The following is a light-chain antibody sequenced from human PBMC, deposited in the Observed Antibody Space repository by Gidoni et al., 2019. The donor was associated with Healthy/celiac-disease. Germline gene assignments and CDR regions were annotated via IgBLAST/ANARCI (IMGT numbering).Light chain of an antibody. Sequence: AIRMTQSPSSFSASTGDRVTITCRASQGLSSYLAWYQQKTGKAPKLLIYAASTLQSGVPSRFSGSGSGTDFTLTISCLQSEDFATYFCQQYYSYPWTFGQGTKVEIK. CDR2: AAS. J-gene: IGKJ1*01. CDR1: QGLSSY. CDR3: QQYYSYPWT. V-gene: IGKV1-8*01.